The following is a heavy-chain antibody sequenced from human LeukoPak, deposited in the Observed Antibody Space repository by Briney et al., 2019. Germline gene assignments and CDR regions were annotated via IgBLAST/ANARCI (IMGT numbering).Heavy chain of an antibody. J-gene: IGHJ4*02. D-gene: IGHD1-1*01. CDR1: GFAFSSYG. Sequence: PGRSLRLSCAASGFAFSSYGMHWVRQAPGKGLEWVAVIWYDGSNKYYADSVKGRFTISRDNSKNTLYLQMNSLRAEDTAVYYCAKSIDELERQTYWGQGTLVTVSS. CDR2: IWYDGSNK. V-gene: IGHV3-33*06. CDR3: AKSIDELERQTY.